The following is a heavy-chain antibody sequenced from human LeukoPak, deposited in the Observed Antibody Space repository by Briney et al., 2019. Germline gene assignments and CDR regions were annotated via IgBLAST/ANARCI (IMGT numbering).Heavy chain of an antibody. Sequence: PSETLSLTCAVDGGSFSGYYWSWIRQPPGKGLEWIGEINHSGSTNYNPSLKSRVTISVDTSKNQFSLKLSSVTAADTAVYYCARGPPSVVPAVNDAFDIWGQGTMVTVSS. CDR2: INHSGST. J-gene: IGHJ3*02. V-gene: IGHV4-34*01. D-gene: IGHD2-2*01. CDR1: GGSFSGYY. CDR3: ARGPPSVVPAVNDAFDI.